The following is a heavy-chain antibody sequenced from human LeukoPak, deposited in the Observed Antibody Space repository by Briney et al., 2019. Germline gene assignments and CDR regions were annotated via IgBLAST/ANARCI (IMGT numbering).Heavy chain of an antibody. J-gene: IGHJ4*02. Sequence: SQTLSLTCAISGDSVSNNSAAWNWIRQSPSRGLEWLGRTYYRSKWFNDYAVSVKSRITISPDTSKNLFSLQLNSVTPEDTAVYYCARGLYMNSSNWAYVDYWGQGTLVSVSS. V-gene: IGHV6-1*01. D-gene: IGHD6-13*01. CDR3: ARGLYMNSSNWAYVDY. CDR2: TYYRSKWFN. CDR1: GDSVSNNSAA.